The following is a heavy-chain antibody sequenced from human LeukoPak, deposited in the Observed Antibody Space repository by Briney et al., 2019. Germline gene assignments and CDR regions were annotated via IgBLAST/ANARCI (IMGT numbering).Heavy chain of an antibody. CDR2: IYYSGST. Sequence: SETLSLTCTVSGGSISSYYWSWIRQPPGKGLEWIGYIYYSGSTNYNPSLKSRVTISVDTSKNQFSLRLSSVTAADTAVYYCARDFGMEWLLAPDYWGQGTLVTVSS. V-gene: IGHV4-59*01. CDR1: GGSISSYY. J-gene: IGHJ4*02. CDR3: ARDFGMEWLLAPDY. D-gene: IGHD3-3*01.